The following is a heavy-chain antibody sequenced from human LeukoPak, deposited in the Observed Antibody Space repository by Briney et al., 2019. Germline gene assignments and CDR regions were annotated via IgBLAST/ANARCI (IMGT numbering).Heavy chain of an antibody. D-gene: IGHD4-23*01. CDR1: GGTLSSYA. Sequence: ASVKVSCKASGGTLSSYAISWVRQAPGQGLEWMGWINPNSGGTNYAQKFQGRVTMTRDTSISTAYMELSRLRSDDTAVYYCARAGTTVVTSFGWNAFDIWGQGTMVTVSS. CDR2: INPNSGGT. V-gene: IGHV1-2*02. J-gene: IGHJ3*02. CDR3: ARAGTTVVTSFGWNAFDI.